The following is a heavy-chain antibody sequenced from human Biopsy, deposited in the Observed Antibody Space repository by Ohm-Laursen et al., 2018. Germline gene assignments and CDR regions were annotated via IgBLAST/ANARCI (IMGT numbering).Heavy chain of an antibody. V-gene: IGHV3-7*04. CDR1: GFIFSRYW. D-gene: IGHD6-13*01. Sequence: SLRLSCAASGFIFSRYWMNWVRQTPEQGLEWVANMNQDGSEEHYVDSVKGRFTISRDNSKSSLYLQMNSLRDEDKAVYYCARGPSGTAAGRFASWGQGTLVTVSS. CDR3: ARGPSGTAAGRFAS. CDR2: MNQDGSEE. J-gene: IGHJ4*02.